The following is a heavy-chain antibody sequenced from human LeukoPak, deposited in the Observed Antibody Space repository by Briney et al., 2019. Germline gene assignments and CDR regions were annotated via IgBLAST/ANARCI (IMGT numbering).Heavy chain of an antibody. Sequence: SETLSLTCAVSGDSISSGGYSWSWIWQPPGKGLEWIAYIHDSGSTYNNPSLKTRLSISIDTSKNQFSLKLNSVTAADTAVYYCARVVAAAGNNWFDPWGQGTLVTVSS. J-gene: IGHJ5*02. CDR3: ARVVAAAGNNWFDP. V-gene: IGHV4-30-4*07. D-gene: IGHD6-13*01. CDR2: IHDSGST. CDR1: GDSISSGGYS.